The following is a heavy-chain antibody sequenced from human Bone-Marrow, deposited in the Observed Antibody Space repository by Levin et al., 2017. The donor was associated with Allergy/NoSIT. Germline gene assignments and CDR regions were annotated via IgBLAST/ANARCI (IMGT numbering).Heavy chain of an antibody. V-gene: IGHV3-9*01. D-gene: IGHD2/OR15-2a*01. CDR3: ARVYEYSTTPHIDY. J-gene: IGHJ4*02. CDR2: ISWNSGSI. Sequence: LRLSCTASGFTFDDYAMLWVRQAPGKGLEWVSRISWNSGSIGYAASVNGRFAISRDNTKNSLFLQMNSLRPDDTGLYYCARVYEYSTTPHIDYWGQGTLVTVSS. CDR1: GFTFDDYA.